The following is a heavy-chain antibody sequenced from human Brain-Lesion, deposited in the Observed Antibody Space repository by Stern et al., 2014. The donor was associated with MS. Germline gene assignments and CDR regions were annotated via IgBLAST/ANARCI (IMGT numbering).Heavy chain of an antibody. D-gene: IGHD2-2*01. J-gene: IGHJ6*02. V-gene: IGHV4-61*02. CDR1: GGSISSGGYY. CDR3: ARGRVVPGFQYYATDV. Sequence: DQLVESGPGLVKPSQTLSLSCTVSGGSISSGGYYWSWIRQPAGKGLEWIGRIFNSGSPSYTPSLKSRVTISIDTSKNQFSLRLNSRTAADTAVYYCARGRVVPGFQYYATDVWGQGTTVIVSS. CDR2: IFNSGSP.